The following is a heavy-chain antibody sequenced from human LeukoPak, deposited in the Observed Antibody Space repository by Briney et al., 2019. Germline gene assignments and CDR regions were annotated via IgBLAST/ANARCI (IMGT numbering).Heavy chain of an antibody. J-gene: IGHJ4*02. CDR3: AREGGRFTVEVVVLDH. CDR1: GGSFSGYY. V-gene: IGHV4-34*01. CDR2: INHSGST. D-gene: IGHD3-22*01. Sequence: SETLSLTCAVYGGSFSGYYWSWIRQPPGKGLEWIGEINHSGSTNYNPSLKSRVTISVDTSKNQFSLKLSSVTAADTAVYFCAREGGRFTVEVVVLDHWGQGTLVTVSS.